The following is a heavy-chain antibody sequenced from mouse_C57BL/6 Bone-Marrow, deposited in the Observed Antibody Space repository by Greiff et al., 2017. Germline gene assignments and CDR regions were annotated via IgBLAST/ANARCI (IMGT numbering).Heavy chain of an antibody. CDR3: ARKLITTVVGYFDY. Sequence: EVQLVESGGGLVQPGGSLTLSCAASGFTFSDYYMYWVRQTPEKRLEWVAYISNGGGSTYYPDTVKGRFTISSDNAKNTLYLQMSRLKSEDTDMYYCARKLITTVVGYFDYWGQGTTLTVSS. CDR1: GFTFSDYY. CDR2: ISNGGGST. D-gene: IGHD1-1*01. V-gene: IGHV5-12*01. J-gene: IGHJ2*01.